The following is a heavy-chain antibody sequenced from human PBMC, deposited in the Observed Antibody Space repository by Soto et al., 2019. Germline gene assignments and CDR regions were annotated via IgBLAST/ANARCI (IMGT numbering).Heavy chain of an antibody. Sequence: GGSLRLSCAASGSNFSSYDIHWVRQAPGKGLEWVAHISPDGNNAYYADSVKGRFTISRDNARNTVYLQVSSLRPEDTAVYHCVRGPSHGAFDIWGQGTLVTVSS. CDR1: GSNFSSYD. V-gene: IGHV3-30-3*01. CDR3: VRGPSHGAFDI. CDR2: ISPDGNNA. J-gene: IGHJ3*02.